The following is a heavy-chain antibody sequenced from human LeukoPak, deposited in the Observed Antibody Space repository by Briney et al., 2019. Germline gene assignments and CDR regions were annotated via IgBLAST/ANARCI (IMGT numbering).Heavy chain of an antibody. J-gene: IGHJ4*02. D-gene: IGHD3-9*01. CDR1: GFTFSSYE. V-gene: IGHV3-48*03. CDR3: ARDMGGDILTGYITRSGFDY. CDR2: ISSSGSTI. Sequence: GGSLRLSCAASGFTFSSYEMNWVRQAPGKGLEWVSYISSSGSTIYYADSVKGRFTISRDNAKNSLYLQMNSLRAEDTAVYYCARDMGGDILTGYITRSGFDYWGRGTLVTVSS.